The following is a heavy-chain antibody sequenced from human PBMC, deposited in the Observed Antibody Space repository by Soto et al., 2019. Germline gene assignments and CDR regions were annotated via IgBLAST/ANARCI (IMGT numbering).Heavy chain of an antibody. V-gene: IGHV1-69*18. J-gene: IGHJ6*02. CDR2: IIPLIGTA. CDR3: ARVVMTTVPASFYYGLDV. CDR1: GGTFSTYG. Sequence: QVQLVQSGAEVRKPGSSVTVSCKASGGTFSTYGITWVRQAPGQGLEWMGNIIPLIGTANYAQRFRGRVTITADESTTTAYMELTSLRSEDTAVYYCARVVMTTVPASFYYGLDVWGQRTTVTVSS. D-gene: IGHD4-4*01.